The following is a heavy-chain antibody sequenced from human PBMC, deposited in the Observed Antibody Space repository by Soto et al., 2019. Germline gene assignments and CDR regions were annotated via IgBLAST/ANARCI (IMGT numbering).Heavy chain of an antibody. J-gene: IGHJ6*02. CDR2: ISNDGGIE. V-gene: IGHV3-30-3*01. CDR3: ARAVPGMDV. Sequence: QVQLVQSGGGVVQPGRSLRLSCAASGFTLSDFAMHWVRQAPGKGLEWVALISNDGGIEHYGDSVRGRFTISRDNSKHMLYLQMTSLRVEDTAVYDWARAVPGMDVWGQGTTVTVSS. CDR1: GFTLSDFA.